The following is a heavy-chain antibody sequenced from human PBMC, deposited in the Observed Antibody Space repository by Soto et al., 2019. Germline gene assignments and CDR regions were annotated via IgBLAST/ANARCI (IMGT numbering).Heavy chain of an antibody. Sequence: SETLSLTCTVSGGSISSSSYYWGWIRQPPGKGLEWIGSIYYSGSTYYNPSLKNRVTISVDTSKNQFSLKLSSVTAAYTAVYYCARAPRRGYSYGPLVWGQGTLVTVSS. CDR2: IYYSGST. D-gene: IGHD5-18*01. V-gene: IGHV4-39*01. J-gene: IGHJ4*02. CDR1: GGSISSSSYY. CDR3: ARAPRRGYSYGPLV.